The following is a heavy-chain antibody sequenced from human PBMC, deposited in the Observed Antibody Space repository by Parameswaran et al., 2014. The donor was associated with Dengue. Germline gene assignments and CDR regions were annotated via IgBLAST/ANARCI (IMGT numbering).Heavy chain of an antibody. V-gene: IGHV4-39*01. Sequence: WIRQPPGKGLEWIGSIYYSGSTYYNPSLKSRVTISVDTSKNQFSLKLSSVTAADTAVYYCARLAGFTRYYYYYYGMDVWGQGTTVTVSS. CDR3: ARLAGFTRYYYYYYGMDV. D-gene: IGHD6-25*01. CDR2: IYYSGST. J-gene: IGHJ6*02.